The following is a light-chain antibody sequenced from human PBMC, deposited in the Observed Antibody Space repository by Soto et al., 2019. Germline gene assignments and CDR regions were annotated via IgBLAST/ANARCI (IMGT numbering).Light chain of an antibody. J-gene: IGKJ1*01. CDR1: QSVISTY. V-gene: IGKV3-20*01. CDR2: GAS. CDR3: QQYRDSQGT. Sequence: EIVLTQSPGTLSLSPGERATLSCRASQSVISTYLAWYQQKPGQAPRLLIYGASSTATGIPDRFSGSGSGTDFTLTISRLEPEDFAVYYCQQYRDSQGTFGQGTKVEIK.